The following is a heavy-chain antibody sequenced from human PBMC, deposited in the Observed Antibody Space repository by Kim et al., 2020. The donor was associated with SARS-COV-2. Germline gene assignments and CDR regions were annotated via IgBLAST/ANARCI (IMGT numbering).Heavy chain of an antibody. Sequence: GGSLRLSCAASGFTFSSYSMNWVRQAPGKGLEWVSYISSSSSTIYYADSVKGRFTISRDNAKNSLYLQMNSLRDEDTAVYYCATFEAGPEGGVDYWGQGTLVTVSS. V-gene: IGHV3-48*02. CDR1: GFTFSSYS. D-gene: IGHD6-19*01. CDR3: ATFEAGPEGGVDY. J-gene: IGHJ4*02. CDR2: ISSSSSTI.